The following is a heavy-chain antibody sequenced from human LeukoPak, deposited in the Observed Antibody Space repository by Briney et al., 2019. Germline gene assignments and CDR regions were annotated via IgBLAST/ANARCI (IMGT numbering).Heavy chain of an antibody. Sequence: GGSLRLSCAASGFTFTSHLIHWVRQPPGKGLVWVSRVSGDGRTTNYADSVKGRFTISRDNANNTVYLQMDSLRVEDTAVYYCVRTTNGPEHWGQGTLVTVSS. D-gene: IGHD2-8*01. J-gene: IGHJ1*01. V-gene: IGHV3-74*01. CDR1: GFTFTSHL. CDR3: VRTTNGPEH. CDR2: VSGDGRTT.